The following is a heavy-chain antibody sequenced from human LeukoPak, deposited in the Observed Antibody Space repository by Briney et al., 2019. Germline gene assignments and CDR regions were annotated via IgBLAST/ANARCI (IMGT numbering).Heavy chain of an antibody. Sequence: GGSLRLSCAASGFTFSSYGMHWVRQAPGKGLEWVAFIRYDGSNKYYADSVKGRFTISRDNSKNTLYLQMNSLRAEDTAVYCCAKDSAFTSGSYDYWGQGTLVTVSS. J-gene: IGHJ4*02. CDR1: GFTFSSYG. V-gene: IGHV3-30*02. CDR2: IRYDGSNK. D-gene: IGHD1-26*01. CDR3: AKDSAFTSGSYDY.